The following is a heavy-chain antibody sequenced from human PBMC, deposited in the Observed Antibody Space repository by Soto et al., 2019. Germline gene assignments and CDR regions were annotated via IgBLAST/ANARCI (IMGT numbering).Heavy chain of an antibody. CDR1: GFTFSSYG. CDR2: IWYDGSNK. D-gene: IGHD3-10*01. V-gene: IGHV3-33*01. J-gene: IGHJ3*02. CDR3: ARPLLSNTNAFDI. Sequence: SGGSLRLSCAASGFTFSSYGMHWVRQAPGKGLEWVAVIWYDGSNKYYADSVKGRFTISRDNSKNTLYLQMNSLRAEDTAVYYCARPLLSNTNAFDIWGQGTMVTVSS.